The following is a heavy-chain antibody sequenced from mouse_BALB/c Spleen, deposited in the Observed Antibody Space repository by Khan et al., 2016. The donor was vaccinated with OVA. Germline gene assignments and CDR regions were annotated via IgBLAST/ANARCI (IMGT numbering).Heavy chain of an antibody. Sequence: VQLQESGAELARPGASVKMSCKASGYTFTSYTIHWIKERPGPGLEWIGYINPSNGYTNYNQKFRDKATLTTDQSSTTAYLQLSSLTSDDSAVYNCVRDGAYHRNDGWFAYWGQGTLVTVSA. D-gene: IGHD2-14*01. CDR2: INPSNGYT. J-gene: IGHJ3*01. CDR3: VRDGAYHRNDGWFAY. CDR1: GYTFTSYT. V-gene: IGHV1-4*01.